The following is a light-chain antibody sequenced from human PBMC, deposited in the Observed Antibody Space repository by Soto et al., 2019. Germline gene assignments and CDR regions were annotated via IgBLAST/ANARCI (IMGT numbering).Light chain of an antibody. CDR2: RNN. Sequence: QSVLTQPPSASGTPGQRVTISCSGSSSNLGSNHVYWYQQLPGTAPKLLIYRNNQRPSGVPDRFSGSKSGTSASLAISGLRSEDEDDYYCAAWDDSLSVSFGGGTKMTVL. CDR3: AAWDDSLSVS. J-gene: IGLJ2*01. CDR1: SSNLGSNH. V-gene: IGLV1-47*01.